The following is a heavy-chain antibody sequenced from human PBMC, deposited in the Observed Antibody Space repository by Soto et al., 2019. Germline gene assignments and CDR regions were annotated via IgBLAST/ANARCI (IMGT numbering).Heavy chain of an antibody. J-gene: IGHJ4*02. V-gene: IGHV3-23*01. D-gene: IGHD2-2*01. CDR1: GFTFSSFA. CDR2: VSGSGGST. Sequence: GGSLRLSCAASGFTFSSFAMSWVRQAPGKGLEWVSTVSGSGGSTYYADSVKGRFTISRDNSNNTMYLQMDSLRADDTAVYYCAKPNLYCSSTSCYDYWGQGTLVTVSS. CDR3: AKPNLYCSSTSCYDY.